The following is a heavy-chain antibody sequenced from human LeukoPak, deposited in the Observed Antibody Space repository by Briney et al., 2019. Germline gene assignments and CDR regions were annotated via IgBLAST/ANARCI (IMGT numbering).Heavy chain of an antibody. J-gene: IGHJ4*02. CDR1: GGSISSYY. CDR2: IYTSGST. CDR3: ARADSSGYWRVYYFDY. V-gene: IGHV4-4*07. Sequence: SETLSLTCTVSGGSISSYYWSWIRQPAGKGLEWIGRIYTSGSTNYNPSLKSRVTMSVDTSKNQFSLKLSSVTAADTAVYYCARADSSGYWRVYYFDYWGQGTLVTVSS. D-gene: IGHD3-22*01.